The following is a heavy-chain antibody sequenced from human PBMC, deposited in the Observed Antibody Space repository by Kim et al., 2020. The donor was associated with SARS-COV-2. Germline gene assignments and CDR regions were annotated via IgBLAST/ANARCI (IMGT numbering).Heavy chain of an antibody. J-gene: IGHJ4*02. Sequence: KTDGGTRDYAAPVKGRFTISRDDSKSTLYLQMSSLKTEDTAVYYCTSRNYWGQGTLVTVSS. CDR2: KTDGGTR. CDR3: TSRNY. V-gene: IGHV3-15*01.